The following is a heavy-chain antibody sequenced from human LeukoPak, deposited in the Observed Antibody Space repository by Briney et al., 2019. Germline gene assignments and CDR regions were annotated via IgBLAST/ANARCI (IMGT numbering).Heavy chain of an antibody. V-gene: IGHV4-34*01. CDR2: INHSGST. J-gene: IGHJ3*02. Sequence: SETLSLTCAVYGGSFSGYYWSWIRQPPGKGLEWIGEINHSGSTNYNPSLRSRVTISVDTSKNQFSLKLSSVTAADTAVYYCARDGDGGTFRGAFDIWGQGTMATVSS. CDR1: GGSFSGYY. CDR3: ARDGDGGTFRGAFDI. D-gene: IGHD3-10*01.